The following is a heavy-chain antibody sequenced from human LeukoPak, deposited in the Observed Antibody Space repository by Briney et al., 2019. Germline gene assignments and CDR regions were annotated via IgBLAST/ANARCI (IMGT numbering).Heavy chain of an antibody. J-gene: IGHJ4*02. CDR3: ARGGSYSPFDY. D-gene: IGHD1-26*01. CDR2: ITGSGGST. CDR1: GFTFSSYA. V-gene: IGHV3-23*01. Sequence: PGGSLRLSCAASGFTFSSYAMSWVRQAPRKGLEWVSGITGSGGSTYYADSVKGRFTISRDNSKNTLYLQMNSLRAEDTAVYYCARGGSYSPFDYWGQGTLVTVSS.